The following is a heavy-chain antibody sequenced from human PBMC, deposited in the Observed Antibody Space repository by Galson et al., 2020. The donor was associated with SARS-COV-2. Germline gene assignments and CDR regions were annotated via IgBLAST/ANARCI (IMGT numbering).Heavy chain of an antibody. J-gene: IGHJ6*03. D-gene: IGHD3-10*01. V-gene: IGHV4-39*01. CDR1: GGSISASNYH. CDR3: ARHQTGFGSGDYFYMDV. CDR2: VYYIGTT. Sequence: SETLSLTCSVSGGSISASNYHWGWIRQPPGKGLEWLGTVYYIGTTYYNPSLKSRLTISLGTSKYQFSLRLTSVTAADTAVYYCARHQTGFGSGDYFYMDVWGKGTTVTVSS.